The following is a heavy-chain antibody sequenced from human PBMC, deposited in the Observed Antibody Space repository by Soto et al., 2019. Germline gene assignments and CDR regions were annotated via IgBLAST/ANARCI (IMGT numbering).Heavy chain of an antibody. CDR1: GFDASVNY. V-gene: IGHV3-66*01. Sequence: VQLVESGGTLVQPGGSLRRSCAASGFDASVNYMTWVRQAPVKGLEWVSAINSGGNTFYADSVKGRFTISRDNSKNTLYLQMNSLRVEDTAMYYCVRENYYYGMDVWGQGTAVTVSS. J-gene: IGHJ6*02. CDR2: INSGGNT. CDR3: VRENYYYGMDV.